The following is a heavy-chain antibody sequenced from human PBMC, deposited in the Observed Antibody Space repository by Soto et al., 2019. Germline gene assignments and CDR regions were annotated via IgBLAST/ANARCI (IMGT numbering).Heavy chain of an antibody. CDR1: GYTFTSYG. CDR3: ARLTSSSSGPFYYYYYIDV. Sequence: ASVKVSCKASGYTFTSYGISWVRQAPGQGLEWMGWISAYNGNTNYAQKLQGRVTMTTDTSTSTAYMELRSLRSDDTAVYYCARLTSSSSGPFYYYYYIDVWGKGTTVTVSS. D-gene: IGHD6-6*01. V-gene: IGHV1-18*01. CDR2: ISAYNGNT. J-gene: IGHJ6*03.